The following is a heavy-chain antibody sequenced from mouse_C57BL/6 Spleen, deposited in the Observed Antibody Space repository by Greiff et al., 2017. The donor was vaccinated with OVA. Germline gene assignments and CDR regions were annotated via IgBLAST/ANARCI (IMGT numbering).Heavy chain of an antibody. CDR3: ARGSYYYVMDY. CDR2: ISYSGST. CDR1: GYSITSGYD. Sequence: EVHLVESGPGMVKPSQSLSLTCTVTGYSITSGYDWHWIRHFPGNKLEWMGYISYSGSTNYNPSLKSRISITHDTSKNHFFLKLNSVTTEDTATYYCARGSYYYVMDYWGQGTSVTVSS. J-gene: IGHJ4*01. V-gene: IGHV3-1*01.